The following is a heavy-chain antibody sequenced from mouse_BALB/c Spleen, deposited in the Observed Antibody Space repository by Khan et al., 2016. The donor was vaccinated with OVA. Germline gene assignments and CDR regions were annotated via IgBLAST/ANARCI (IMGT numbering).Heavy chain of an antibody. Sequence: QIQLMQSGAELARPGASVKMSCKTSGYTFTSYTMHWVRQRPGKASEWIGYINPSNNYPNYNQNFKEQVTFIVENSSTTAYLQLSSLTSEDSAVYYSVREGAYHKSDGSLAYWGQGTLVTVSA. CDR1: GYTFTSYT. V-gene: IGHV1-4*01. CDR3: VREGAYHKSDGSLAY. J-gene: IGHJ3*01. CDR2: INPSNNYP. D-gene: IGHD2-14*01.